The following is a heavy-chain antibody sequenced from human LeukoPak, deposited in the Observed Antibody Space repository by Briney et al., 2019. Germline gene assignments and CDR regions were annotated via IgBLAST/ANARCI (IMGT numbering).Heavy chain of an antibody. V-gene: IGHV1-69*06. CDR2: IIPIFGTA. CDR1: GGTFSSYA. CDR3: AGDEDSSSPPLGPHAFDI. J-gene: IGHJ3*02. Sequence: SVKVSCKASGGTFSSYAISWVRQAPGQGLEWMGGIIPIFGTANYAQKFQGRITITADKSTSTAYMELSSLRSEDTAVYYCAGDEDSSSPPLGPHAFDIWGQGTMVTVSS. D-gene: IGHD6-6*01.